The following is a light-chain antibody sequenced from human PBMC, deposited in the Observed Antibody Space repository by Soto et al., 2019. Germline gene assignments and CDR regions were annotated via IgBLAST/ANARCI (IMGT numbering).Light chain of an antibody. J-gene: IGKJ1*01. V-gene: IGKV3-20*01. CDR3: QQYGRSQT. CDR1: QSVSSNT. Sequence: EIVLTQSPGTLSLSPGERATLSCWASQSVSSNTLAWYQQKPGQAPRLLIYGASIRVTGIPDRFSGGGSGTDFTLTISRLEPEDVAVYYCQQYGRSQTFCQGTKVQIK. CDR2: GAS.